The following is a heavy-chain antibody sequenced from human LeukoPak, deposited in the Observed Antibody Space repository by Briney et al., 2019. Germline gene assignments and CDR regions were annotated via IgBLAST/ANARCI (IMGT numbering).Heavy chain of an antibody. CDR1: GGTFSSYA. CDR3: AREDSSGYYYVGAFDY. V-gene: IGHV1-69*05. D-gene: IGHD3-22*01. CDR2: IIPIFGTA. J-gene: IGHJ4*02. Sequence: SVKVSCKASGGTFSSYAISWVRQAPGQGLEWMGRIIPIFGTANYAQKFQGRVTITTDESTSTAYMGLSSLRSEDTAVYYCAREDSSGYYYVGAFDYWGQGTLVTVSS.